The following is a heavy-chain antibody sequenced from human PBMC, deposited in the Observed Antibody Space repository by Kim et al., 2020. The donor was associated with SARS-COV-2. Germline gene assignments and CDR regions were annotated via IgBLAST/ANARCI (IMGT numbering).Heavy chain of an antibody. CDR3: AGQYSSGWLSPWFDP. CDR1: GGSISSSSYY. J-gene: IGHJ5*02. CDR2: IYYSGST. Sequence: SETLSLTCTVSGGSISSSSYYWGWIRQPPGKGLEWIGSIYYSGSTYYNPPLKSRVTISVDTSKNQFSLKLGSVTAADTAVYYCAGQYSSGWLSPWFDPWGQGTLVTVSS. D-gene: IGHD6-19*01. V-gene: IGHV4-39*07.